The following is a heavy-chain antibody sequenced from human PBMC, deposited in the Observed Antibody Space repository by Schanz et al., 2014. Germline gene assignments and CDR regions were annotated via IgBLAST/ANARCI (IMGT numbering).Heavy chain of an antibody. J-gene: IGHJ4*02. V-gene: IGHV4-4*07. D-gene: IGHD2-15*01. Sequence: QVQLQESGPRLVKPSETLSLTCTVSGDSLSSSHWSWFRQPAGKGLEWIGRIYSSGSSNYIPSLRSRVTMSMDTSTNRFSLSVTSVTSGDTAIYYCARGWQLTSYDIWGQGIRVTVSS. CDR2: IYSSGSS. CDR1: GDSLSSSH. CDR3: ARGWQLTSYDI.